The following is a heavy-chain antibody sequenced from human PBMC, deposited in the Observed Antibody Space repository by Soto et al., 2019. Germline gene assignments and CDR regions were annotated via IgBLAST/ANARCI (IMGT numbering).Heavy chain of an antibody. D-gene: IGHD6-13*01. CDR2: IIPIFGTA. Sequence: SVKVSCKASGGTFSSYAICWLRQAPVQGLEWMGGIIPIFGTANYAQKFQGRVTITADESTSTAYMELNTLRAEDTAVYYCARDLAAAGLSYYYYGMDVWGQGTTVTVSS. CDR3: ARDLAAAGLSYYYYGMDV. CDR1: GGTFSSYA. J-gene: IGHJ6*02. V-gene: IGHV1-69*13.